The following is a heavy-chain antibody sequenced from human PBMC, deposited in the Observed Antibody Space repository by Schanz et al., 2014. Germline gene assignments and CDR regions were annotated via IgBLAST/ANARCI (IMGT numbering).Heavy chain of an antibody. CDR2: ISAYSGET. V-gene: IGHV1-18*04. CDR3: ARGKRHFDWLNVGRCDH. Sequence: QVQLVQSGAEVKRPGASVKVSCTASGYTFTNFIVHWVRQAPGQGLEWMGWISAYSGETRYSQSLQGRLTLTTDSSTNTIYMEMGSLRSDDTAVYFCARGKRHFDWLNVGRCDHWGQGTLVTVSS. CDR1: GYTFTNFI. D-gene: IGHD3-9*01. J-gene: IGHJ4*02.